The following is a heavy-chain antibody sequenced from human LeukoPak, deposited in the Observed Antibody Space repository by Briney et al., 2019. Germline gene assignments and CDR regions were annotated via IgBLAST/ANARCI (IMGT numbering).Heavy chain of an antibody. Sequence: GGSLTLSCAGSGFTFSSYAMSWARQAPGQGLEWVSVISDSGDYTSYADSVRGRFTISRDNSRNTLYLQMISLRPEDTAVYYCAKDTSIGKYCTNGVCSPSDYWGQGTLVTVSS. J-gene: IGHJ4*02. D-gene: IGHD2-8*01. CDR3: AKDTSIGKYCTNGVCSPSDY. CDR1: GFTFSSYA. V-gene: IGHV3-23*01. CDR2: ISDSGDYT.